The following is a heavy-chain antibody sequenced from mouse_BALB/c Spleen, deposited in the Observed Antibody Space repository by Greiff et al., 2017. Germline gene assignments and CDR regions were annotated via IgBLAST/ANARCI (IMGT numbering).Heavy chain of an antibody. CDR3: AREDDYDGDYAMDY. J-gene: IGHJ4*01. CDR1: GFSLTSYG. CDR2: IWAGGST. D-gene: IGHD2-4*01. Sequence: VQLVESGPGLVAPSQSLSITCTVSGFSLTSYGVHWVRQPPGKGLEWLGVIWAGGSTNYNSALMSRLSISKDNSKSQVFLKMNSLQTDDTAMYYCAREDDYDGDYAMDYWGQGTSVTVSS. V-gene: IGHV2-9*02.